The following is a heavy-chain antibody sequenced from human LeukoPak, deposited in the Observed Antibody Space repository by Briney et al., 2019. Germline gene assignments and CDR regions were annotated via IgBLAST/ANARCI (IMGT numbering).Heavy chain of an antibody. CDR3: ARELEDQFDY. J-gene: IGHJ4*02. CDR1: AFTFSSYA. D-gene: IGHD1-1*01. Sequence: PGGSLRLSCAASAFTFSSYAMHWVRQAPGKGLEWVAVISYDGSNKYYADSVKGRFAISRDNSKNTLYLQMNSLRAEDTAVYYCARELEDQFDYWGQGTLVTVSS. V-gene: IGHV3-30*09. CDR2: ISYDGSNK.